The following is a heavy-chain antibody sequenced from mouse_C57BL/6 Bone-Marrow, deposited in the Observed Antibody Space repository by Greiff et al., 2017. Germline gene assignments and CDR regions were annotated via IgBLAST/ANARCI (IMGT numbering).Heavy chain of an antibody. D-gene: IGHD2-1*01. J-gene: IGHJ4*01. CDR2: IYPKSGNT. CDR1: GYTFTSYG. V-gene: IGHV1-81*01. CDR3: ARSYYGNYPMDY. Sequence: VKLQESGAELARPGASVKLSCKASGYTFTSYGISWVKQRTGQGLEWIGEIYPKSGNTYYNEKFKGKATLTADKSSSTAYMELRSLTSEDSAVYFCARSYYGNYPMDYWGQGTSVTVSS.